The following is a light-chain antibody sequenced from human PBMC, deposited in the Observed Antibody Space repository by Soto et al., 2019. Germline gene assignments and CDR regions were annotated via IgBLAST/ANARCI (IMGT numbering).Light chain of an antibody. Sequence: EIVLTQSPATQSLSPGEIVTLSCRASQSVSSYFAWYQQKPGLAPRLLIYDASTRAAGIPAMFSGSGSGTDFTITISSLEPDDFAVYNSQQRSDWPLTFGGGTKVEIK. CDR2: DAS. CDR3: QQRSDWPLT. CDR1: QSVSSY. J-gene: IGKJ4*01. V-gene: IGKV3-11*01.